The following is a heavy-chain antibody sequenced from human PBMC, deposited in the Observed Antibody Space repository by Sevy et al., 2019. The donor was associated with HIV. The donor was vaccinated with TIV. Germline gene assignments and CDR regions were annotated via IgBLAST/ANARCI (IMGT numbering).Heavy chain of an antibody. CDR1: GFTFSSYG. Sequence: GGSLRLSCAASGFTFSSYGMHWVRQAPGKGLEWVAVIWYDGSNKYYADSVKGRFTISRDNSKNTLYLQMNSLRAEDKGVYYCARDAGITMIVVSTRYGMDVWGQGTTVTVSS. V-gene: IGHV3-33*01. CDR2: IWYDGSNK. J-gene: IGHJ6*02. D-gene: IGHD3-22*01. CDR3: ARDAGITMIVVSTRYGMDV.